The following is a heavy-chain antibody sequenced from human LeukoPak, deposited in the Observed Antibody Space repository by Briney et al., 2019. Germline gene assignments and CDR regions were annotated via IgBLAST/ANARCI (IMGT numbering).Heavy chain of an antibody. CDR2: ISSDGSNT. D-gene: IGHD3-22*01. CDR3: AKGGRITMIVVVTSYFDY. Sequence: PGGSLRLSCAASGFTLSRYWMHWVRQVPGKGLVWVSYISSDGSNTSYADSVKGRFTISRDNAKNTLYLQMNSLRAEDTAVYYCAKGGRITMIVVVTSYFDYWGQGTLVTVSS. V-gene: IGHV3-74*01. CDR1: GFTLSRYW. J-gene: IGHJ4*02.